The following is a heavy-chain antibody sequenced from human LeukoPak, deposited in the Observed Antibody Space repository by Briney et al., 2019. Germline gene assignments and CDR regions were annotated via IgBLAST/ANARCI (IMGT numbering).Heavy chain of an antibody. D-gene: IGHD6-19*01. V-gene: IGHV1-18*01. CDR1: GYTFTSYG. CDR3: ARVVAGPFDY. J-gene: IGHJ4*02. Sequence: GYTFTSYGXXXXXXAXXXXLEWMGWISAYNGNTNYAQKLQGRVTMTTDTSTSTAYMELRSLRSDDTAVYYCARVVAGPFDYWGQGTLVTVSS. CDR2: ISAYNGNT.